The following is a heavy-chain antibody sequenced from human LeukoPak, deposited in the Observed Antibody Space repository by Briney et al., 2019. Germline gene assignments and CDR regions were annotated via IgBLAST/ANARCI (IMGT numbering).Heavy chain of an antibody. CDR1: GVSISSYY. V-gene: IGHV4-4*07. J-gene: IGHJ4*02. CDR2: IYTSGST. Sequence: SETLSLTCTVSGVSISSYYWSWIRQPAGKGLEWIGRIYTSGSTNYNASLKSRVTMSVDTSKNQFSLKLSSVTAADTAVYYCAGSPDDYFDYWGQGTLVTVSS. CDR3: AGSPDDYFDY.